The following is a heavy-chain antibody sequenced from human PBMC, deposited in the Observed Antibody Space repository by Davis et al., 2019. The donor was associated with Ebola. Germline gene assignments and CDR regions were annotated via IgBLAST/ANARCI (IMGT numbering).Heavy chain of an antibody. Sequence: LRLSCTVSGGSVNSADYYWTWIRQPPGKGLEWIGYIYYSGSTYNNPSLKSRVTISVDRSKNHFSLRLSSVTAADTAVYYCATQRYDGDYWYFDLWGRGTLVTVSS. D-gene: IGHD4-17*01. CDR2: IYYSGST. CDR3: ATQRYDGDYWYFDL. V-gene: IGHV4-30-4*01. CDR1: GGSVNSADYY. J-gene: IGHJ2*01.